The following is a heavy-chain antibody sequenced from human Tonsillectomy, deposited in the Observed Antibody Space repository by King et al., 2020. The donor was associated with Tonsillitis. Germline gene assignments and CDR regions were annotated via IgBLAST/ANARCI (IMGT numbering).Heavy chain of an antibody. CDR1: GGSISSYY. D-gene: IGHD3-22*01. V-gene: IGHV4-59*01. Sequence: QLQESGPGLVKPSETLSLTCTVSGGSISSYYWSWIRQPPGKGLEWIGYIYYSGSTNYNPSLKSRVTISVDTSKNQFSLKLSSVTAADTAVYYCARGYYYDSSGLLYCYFDLWGRGTLVTVSS. CDR3: ARGYYYDSSGLLYCYFDL. CDR2: IYYSGST. J-gene: IGHJ2*01.